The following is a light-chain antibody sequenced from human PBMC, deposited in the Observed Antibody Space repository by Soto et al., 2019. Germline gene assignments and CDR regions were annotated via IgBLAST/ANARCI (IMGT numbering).Light chain of an antibody. Sequence: EIVMTQSPATLSVSPGERATLSCRASQSVSSNLAWYQQKPGQAPRLLIYGASTRATGIPARFSGSGSGTEFTLTISSLQSEDFAVYYCQQYNNWRSTFGQGTDWRLN. V-gene: IGKV3-15*01. J-gene: IGKJ5*01. CDR2: GAS. CDR3: QQYNNWRST. CDR1: QSVSSN.